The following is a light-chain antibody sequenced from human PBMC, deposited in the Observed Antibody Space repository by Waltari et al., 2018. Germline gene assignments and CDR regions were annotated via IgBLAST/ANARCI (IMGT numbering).Light chain of an antibody. Sequence: QSVLTQPPSASGTPGQRVTISCSASSSHIGRNYVYWYQQLPGTAPKLLIYRNNQRPAGVPDRFSGSKSGTSASLAISGLRSEDEADYYCAAWDDSLSGWVFGGGTKLTVL. V-gene: IGLV1-47*01. CDR3: AAWDDSLSGWV. CDR1: SSHIGRNY. J-gene: IGLJ3*02. CDR2: RNN.